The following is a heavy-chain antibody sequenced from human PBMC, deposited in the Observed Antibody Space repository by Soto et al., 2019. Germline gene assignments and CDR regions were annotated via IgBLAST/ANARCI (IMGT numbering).Heavy chain of an antibody. CDR3: ARESSGNHNHNWFDP. Sequence: SETLSLTCTVSGGSLSPYCWSWVRQPPGKGLEWIGFIWFSGTSTYNPSIRGRVTMSVDTSKNQRSLGMNSVTAADTAVYYCARESSGNHNHNWFDPWGLGTLVTVSS. CDR1: GGSLSPYC. V-gene: IGHV4-59*01. J-gene: IGHJ5*02. D-gene: IGHD1-20*01. CDR2: IWFSGTS.